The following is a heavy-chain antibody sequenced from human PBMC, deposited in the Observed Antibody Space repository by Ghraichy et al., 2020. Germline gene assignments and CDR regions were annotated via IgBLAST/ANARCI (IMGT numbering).Heavy chain of an antibody. J-gene: IGHJ3*02. D-gene: IGHD3-22*01. CDR3: ARDYYYYDSGGYEDTFDI. CDR2: ISGKDGET. Sequence: SVKVSCRASGYTFTTYGISWERQAPGQGLEWVGWISGKDGETNYAQKLRGRVTMTTDTSTTTVYMELRSLRSDDTAVYYCARDYYYYDSGGYEDTFDIWGQGTMVTVAS. CDR1: GYTFTTYG. V-gene: IGHV1-18*04.